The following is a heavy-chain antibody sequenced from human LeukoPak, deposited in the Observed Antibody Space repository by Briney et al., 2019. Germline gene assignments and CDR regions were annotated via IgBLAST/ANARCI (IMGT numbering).Heavy chain of an antibody. CDR3: ARFRSSGWMLDAFDI. J-gene: IGHJ3*02. V-gene: IGHV3-30*04. CDR1: GFTFSSYA. D-gene: IGHD6-19*01. Sequence: GGSLRLFCAASGFTFSSYAMHWVRQAPGKGLEWVAVISYDGSNKYYADSVKGRFTISKDNSKTPLYLQMNSLRAEDTAVYYCARFRSSGWMLDAFDIWGQGTMVTVSS. CDR2: ISYDGSNK.